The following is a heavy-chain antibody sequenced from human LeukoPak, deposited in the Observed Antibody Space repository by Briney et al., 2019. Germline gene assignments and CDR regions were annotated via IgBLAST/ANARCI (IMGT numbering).Heavy chain of an antibody. J-gene: IGHJ4*02. D-gene: IGHD3-9*01. CDR3: ARDYYDILTGYYGGYFDY. CDR2: IWYDGSNK. V-gene: IGHV3-33*01. CDR1: GFTFSSYG. Sequence: GGSLRLSCAASGFTFSSYGMHWVRQAPGKGLEWVAVIWYDGSNKYYADSVKGRFTISRDNSKNTLYQQMNSLRAEDTAVYYCARDYYDILTGYYGGYFDYWGQGTLVTVSS.